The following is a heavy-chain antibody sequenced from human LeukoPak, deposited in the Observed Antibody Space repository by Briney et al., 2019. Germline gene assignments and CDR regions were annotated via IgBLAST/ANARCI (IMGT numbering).Heavy chain of an antibody. CDR3: VKDRQWLGLNYYYMDV. CDR1: GFIFSNYG. CDR2: TRYDGVNK. J-gene: IGHJ6*03. V-gene: IGHV3-30*02. Sequence: GGSLRLSYAASGFIFSNYGMSWVRQPPGKGLEWVSFTRYDGVNKYYGDSVKGRFSISRDNSKNTLYLQMNSLRAEDTAVYYCVKDRQWLGLNYYYMDVWGKGTTVTISS. D-gene: IGHD6-19*01.